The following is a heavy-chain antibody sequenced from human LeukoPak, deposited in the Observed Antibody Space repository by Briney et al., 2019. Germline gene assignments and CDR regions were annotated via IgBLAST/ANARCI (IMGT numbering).Heavy chain of an antibody. CDR2: INPSGGST. V-gene: IGHV1-46*01. D-gene: IGHD1-14*01. CDR1: GYTFTSYY. CDR3: ARKDTTWFDY. Sequence: ASVKVSCKASGYTFTSYYMHWVRQAPGQGLEWMGIINPSGGSTSYAQKFQGRVTMTRDTSISTAYMELSRLRSDDTAVYYCARKDTTWFDYWGQGTLVTVSS. J-gene: IGHJ4*02.